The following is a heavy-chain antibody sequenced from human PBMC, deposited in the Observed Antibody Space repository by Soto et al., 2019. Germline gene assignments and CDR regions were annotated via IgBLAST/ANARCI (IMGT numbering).Heavy chain of an antibody. V-gene: IGHV4-34*01. J-gene: IGHJ4*02. CDR3: ARRSNSYGYFDY. CDR2: INHSGST. D-gene: IGHD5-18*01. CDR1: GGSFSGCY. Sequence: PSETLSLTCAVYGGSFSGCYWSWIRQPPGKGLEWIGEINHSGSTNYNPSLKSRVTISVDTSKNQFSLKLSSVTAADTAVYYCARRSNSYGYFDYWGQGTLVTVSS.